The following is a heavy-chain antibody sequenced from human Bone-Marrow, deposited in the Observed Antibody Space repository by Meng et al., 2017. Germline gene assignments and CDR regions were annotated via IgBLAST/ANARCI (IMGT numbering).Heavy chain of an antibody. J-gene: IGHJ4*02. D-gene: IGHD6-13*01. Sequence: GGSLRLSCAASGFTFSSYEMNWVRQAPGKGLEWVSYISSSGSTIYYADSVKGRFTISRDNSKNTLYLQMNRLRAEDTAVYYCAKKPSTGYSSSWGFDYWGQGTLVTVAS. CDR2: ISSSGSTI. CDR3: AKKPSTGYSSSWGFDY. CDR1: GFTFSSYE. V-gene: IGHV3-48*03.